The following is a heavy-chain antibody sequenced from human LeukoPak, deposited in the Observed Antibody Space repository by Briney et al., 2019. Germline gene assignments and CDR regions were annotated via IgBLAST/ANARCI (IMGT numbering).Heavy chain of an antibody. CDR2: ISSSGSTI. CDR3: AKERPVPDEDFQH. CDR1: GFTFSDYY. J-gene: IGHJ1*01. V-gene: IGHV3-11*01. Sequence: PGGSLRLSCAASGFTFSDYYMSWIRQAPGKGLEWVSYISSSGSTIYYADSVKGRFTISRDNSKNTLYLQMNSLRAEDTAVYYCAKERPVPDEDFQHWGQGTLVTVSS.